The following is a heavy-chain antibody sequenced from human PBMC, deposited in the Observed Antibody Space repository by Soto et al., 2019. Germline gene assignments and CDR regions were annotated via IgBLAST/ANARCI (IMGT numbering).Heavy chain of an antibody. Sequence: QVHLVQSGVEVKTPGASVKVSCQASGYTFFTYDISWVRQDPGQGLEWMGWISTYSGDTKYAQKFQGRVTMTRDTSTSTAYLERRSMRSDDTAVYYCARHHGPTTSENWLDPWGHGTLVTVSS. CDR3: ARHHGPTTSENWLDP. V-gene: IGHV1-18*01. CDR2: ISTYSGDT. CDR1: GYTFFTYD. J-gene: IGHJ5*02. D-gene: IGHD5-12*01.